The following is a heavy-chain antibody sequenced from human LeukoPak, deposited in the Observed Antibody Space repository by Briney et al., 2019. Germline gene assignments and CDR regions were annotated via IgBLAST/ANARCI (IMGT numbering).Heavy chain of an antibody. J-gene: IGHJ4*02. CDR3: ATLLSNAAFDY. CDR2: ISGYNGHT. Sequence: ASVKVSCKASGYTLTTYGMSWVRQAHGQGLERMGWISGYNGHTNYAQSLQGRVTMTRDTSISTAYMELSRLRSDDTAVYYCATLLSNAAFDYWGQGTLVTVSS. CDR1: GYTLTTYG. D-gene: IGHD6-25*01. V-gene: IGHV1-18*01.